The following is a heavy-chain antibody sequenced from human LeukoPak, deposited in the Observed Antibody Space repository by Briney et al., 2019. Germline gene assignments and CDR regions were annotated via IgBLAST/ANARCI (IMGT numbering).Heavy chain of an antibody. CDR2: INPNSGGT. CDR1: GYTFTGYY. J-gene: IGHJ6*02. D-gene: IGHD6-13*01. V-gene: IGHV1-2*02. Sequence: ASVKVSCKASGYTFTGYYMHWVRQAPGQGLEWMGWINPNSGGTNYAQKFQGRVTMTRDTSISTAYMELSRLRSDDTAVYYCARDRSSIAAAGSYGMDVWGQGTTVTVS. CDR3: ARDRSSIAAAGSYGMDV.